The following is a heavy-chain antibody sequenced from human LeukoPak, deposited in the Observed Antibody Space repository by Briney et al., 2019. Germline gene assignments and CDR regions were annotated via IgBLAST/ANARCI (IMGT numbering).Heavy chain of an antibody. CDR1: GGSISSYY. D-gene: IGHD3-22*01. CDR3: AREAPYYYDSSGSFDY. V-gene: IGHV4-4*07. CDR2: IYISGST. Sequence: PSETLSLTCTVSGGSISSYYWSWIRQPAGKGLEWIGRIYISGSTNYNPSLKSRVTMSVDTSKNQFSLKLSSVTAADTAVYYCAREAPYYYDSSGSFDYWGQGTLVTVSS. J-gene: IGHJ4*02.